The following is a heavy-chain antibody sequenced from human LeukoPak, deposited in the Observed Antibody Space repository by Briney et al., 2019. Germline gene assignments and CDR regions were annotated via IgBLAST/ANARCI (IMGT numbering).Heavy chain of an antibody. CDR2: IFSGGST. CDR1: GLNVSSNY. V-gene: IGHV3-53*01. Sequence: PGGSLRLSCAASGLNVSSNYMSWVRQAPGKGLEWVSVIFSGGSTYYVDSVKGRFTTSRDNSKNTLYLQMNSLRAEDTAVYYCAKGSLVPAAEAHYYYYYYMDVWGKGTTVTVSS. D-gene: IGHD2-2*01. CDR3: AKGSLVPAAEAHYYYYYYMDV. J-gene: IGHJ6*03.